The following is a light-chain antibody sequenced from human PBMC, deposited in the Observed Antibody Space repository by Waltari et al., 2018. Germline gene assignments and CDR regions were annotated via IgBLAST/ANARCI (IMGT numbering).Light chain of an antibody. CDR1: NIGSKT. CDR3: QVWDSSNDHVV. J-gene: IGLJ3*02. Sequence: SYVLTQPPSVSVAPGKTASITCGGDNIGSKTVHWYQQRPGQAPVLVVFGDSDRPSGIPERFSGSNSGNTATLTISRVEAGDEADYSCQVWDSSNDHVVFGGGTKLTVL. CDR2: GDS. V-gene: IGLV3-21*03.